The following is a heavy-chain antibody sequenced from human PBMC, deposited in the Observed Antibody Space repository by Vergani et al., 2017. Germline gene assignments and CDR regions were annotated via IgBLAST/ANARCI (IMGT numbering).Heavy chain of an antibody. CDR2: IRSKAYGGTT. Sequence: EVQLVESGGGLVQPGRSLRLSCTASGFTFGDYAMSWVRQAPGKGLEWVGFIRSKAYGGTTEYAASVKGRFTISRDDSKSIAYLQMNSLKTEDTAVYYCTRVHGKIEAAGFDYGGQGTLVTVSS. CDR3: TRVHGKIEAAGFDY. J-gene: IGHJ4*02. CDR1: GFTFGDYA. V-gene: IGHV3-49*04. D-gene: IGHD6-13*01.